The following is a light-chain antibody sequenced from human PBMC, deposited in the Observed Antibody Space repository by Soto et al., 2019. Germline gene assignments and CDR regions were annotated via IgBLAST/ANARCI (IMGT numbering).Light chain of an antibody. CDR3: QQRRKWPRT. J-gene: IGKJ5*01. CDR1: QSVYTS. CDR2: DAS. V-gene: IGKV3-11*01. Sequence: EIVLTQSPATLSLPPGERATLSCRASQSVYTSLAWYQQKPGQAPRLLIYDASNRATGIPARFSGSGSGTDFTLTISSLEAEDFAVYYCQQRRKWPRTCGQGTRLEIK.